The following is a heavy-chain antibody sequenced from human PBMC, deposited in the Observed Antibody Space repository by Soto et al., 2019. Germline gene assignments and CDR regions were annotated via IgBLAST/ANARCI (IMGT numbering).Heavy chain of an antibody. CDR1: GFTFSSYA. Sequence: QVQLVESGGDVVQPGRSLRLSCAASGFTFSSYAMHWVRQAPGKGLEWVALISYDGNNKYYVDSVKGRFTISRDNSKNTLYLQMNSLRAEDTAVYYCARGPDYDPGMDVWGQGTTVTVSS. D-gene: IGHD3-3*01. CDR2: ISYDGNNK. CDR3: ARGPDYDPGMDV. J-gene: IGHJ6*02. V-gene: IGHV3-30*03.